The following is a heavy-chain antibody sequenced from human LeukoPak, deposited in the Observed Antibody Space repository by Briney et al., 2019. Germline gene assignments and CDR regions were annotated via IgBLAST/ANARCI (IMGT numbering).Heavy chain of an antibody. V-gene: IGHV3-30*18. Sequence: GGSLRLSCAASGFTFSSYGMHWVRQAPGKGLEWVAVISYDGSNKYYADSVKGRFTISRDNAKNSLYLQMNSLRAEDTALYYCAKDSGDYAGRAFDIWGQGTMVTVSS. D-gene: IGHD4-17*01. CDR3: AKDSGDYAGRAFDI. CDR2: ISYDGSNK. CDR1: GFTFSSYG. J-gene: IGHJ3*02.